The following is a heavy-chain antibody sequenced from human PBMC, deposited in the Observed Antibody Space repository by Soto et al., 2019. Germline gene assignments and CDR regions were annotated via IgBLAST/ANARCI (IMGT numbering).Heavy chain of an antibody. CDR2: INAGNGNT. J-gene: IGHJ4*02. CDR1: GYTFTSYA. V-gene: IGHV1-3*01. D-gene: IGHD6-19*01. CDR3: ASSPYSSGWTYYFDY. Sequence: ASVKVSCKASGYTFTSYAMHWVRQAPGQRLEWMGWINAGNGNTKYSQKFQGRVTITRDTSASTAYMELSSLRSEDTAVYYCASSPYSSGWTYYFDYWGQGTLVTVSS.